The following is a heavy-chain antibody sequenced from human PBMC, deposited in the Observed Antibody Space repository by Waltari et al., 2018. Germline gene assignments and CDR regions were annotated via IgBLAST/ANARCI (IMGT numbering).Heavy chain of an antibody. CDR3: ARGGSSGYSDY. Sequence: QVQLQQWAAGVLKPSQTLSWTCAVSGGSFIGYYCCWIRQPPGKGLEWIGEIKHSGSTNYNPSLKSRVTISVDTSKNQFSLKLSSVTAADTAVYYCARGGSSGYSDYWGQGTLVTVSS. CDR2: IKHSGST. CDR1: GGSFIGYY. V-gene: IGHV4-34*01. D-gene: IGHD3-22*01. J-gene: IGHJ4*02.